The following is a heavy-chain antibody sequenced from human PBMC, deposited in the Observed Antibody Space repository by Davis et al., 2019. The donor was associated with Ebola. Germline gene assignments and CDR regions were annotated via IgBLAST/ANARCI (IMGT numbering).Heavy chain of an antibody. Sequence: GESLKISCAASGFTFSSYSMNWVRQAPGKGLEWVAFIWYDGRNQHYIDSVKGRFTISRDNSKNTLYLHMNNLRLEDTAVYYCAKDPAGHAAGDDYWGQGTLVTVSS. CDR3: AKDPAGHAAGDDY. V-gene: IGHV3-30*02. CDR1: GFTFSSYS. D-gene: IGHD2-2*01. J-gene: IGHJ4*02. CDR2: IWYDGRNQ.